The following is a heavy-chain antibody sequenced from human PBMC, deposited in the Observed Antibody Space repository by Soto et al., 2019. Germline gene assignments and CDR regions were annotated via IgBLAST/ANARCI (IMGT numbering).Heavy chain of an antibody. CDR3: SRVDPGETSPFDH. Sequence: GGSVKVSCKASGYIFTSYYIHWVRQAPVQGLEWMGWINPFDGSRMFAQSFQGRVTMTRDTSTSTVYMEVSSLRSEDTAVYYCSRVDPGETSPFDHWGQGTLVTVSS. D-gene: IGHD3-10*01. CDR1: GYIFTSYY. CDR2: INPFDGSR. J-gene: IGHJ4*02. V-gene: IGHV1-46*03.